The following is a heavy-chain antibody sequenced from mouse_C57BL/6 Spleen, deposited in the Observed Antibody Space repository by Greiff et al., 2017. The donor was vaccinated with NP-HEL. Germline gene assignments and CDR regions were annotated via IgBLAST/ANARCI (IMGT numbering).Heavy chain of an antibody. CDR1: GYTFTSYW. CDR2: INPSNGGT. J-gene: IGHJ2*01. Sequence: QVQLQHPGTELVKPGASVKLSCKASGYTFTSYWMHWVKQRPGQGLEWIGDINPSNGGTNYNEKFKNKATLTVDKSSSTAYMQLSSLTSEDSAVYYCARWTYDGSLDYWGQGTTLTVSS. V-gene: IGHV1-53*01. CDR3: ARWTYDGSLDY. D-gene: IGHD2-3*01.